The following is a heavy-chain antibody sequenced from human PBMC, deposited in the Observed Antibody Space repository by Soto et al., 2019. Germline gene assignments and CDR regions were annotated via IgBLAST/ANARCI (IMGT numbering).Heavy chain of an antibody. D-gene: IGHD3-3*01. CDR3: ARQVIFDDNIAY. J-gene: IGHJ4*02. CDR2: IYYSGST. Sequence: SETLSLTCTVSGGSINSYYWSWIRQPPGKGLEWIGSIYYSGSTYYNPSLKSRVTISVDTSKNQFSLKLSSVTAADTAVYYCARQVIFDDNIAYWAQGTLVPVSS. CDR1: GGSINSYY. V-gene: IGHV4-59*05.